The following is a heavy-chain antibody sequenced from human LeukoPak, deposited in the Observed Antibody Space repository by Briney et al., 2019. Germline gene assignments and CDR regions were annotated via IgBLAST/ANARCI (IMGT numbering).Heavy chain of an antibody. Sequence: GASVKVSCTASGYTFTRYGISWVRQAPGQGPEWMGWINVYNGNTNYAQNLQGRVTMTTDTSTSTAYMELRSLRSDDTAVYYCAREGRSWRGYCSSTSCYRYYYYGMDVWGQGTTVTVSS. CDR1: GYTFTRYG. CDR3: AREGRSWRGYCSSTSCYRYYYYGMDV. D-gene: IGHD2-2*01. J-gene: IGHJ6*02. CDR2: INVYNGNT. V-gene: IGHV1-18*01.